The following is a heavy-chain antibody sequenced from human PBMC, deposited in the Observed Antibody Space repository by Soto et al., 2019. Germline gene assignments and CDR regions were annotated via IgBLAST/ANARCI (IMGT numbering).Heavy chain of an antibody. D-gene: IGHD6-19*01. Sequence: EVELSETGGGLVQPGGSLRLSCAASGFTFRDKAMTWVRQAPGKGLEWVAGISGSGGSTYYADSVKGRFTISKDHSKNTVFLQMDHLRGDDTAVYYCAKAPTSGWWGYDFDYWGQGTRVTVSS. V-gene: IGHV3-23*01. CDR2: ISGSGGST. CDR3: AKAPTSGWWGYDFDY. J-gene: IGHJ4*02. CDR1: GFTFRDKA.